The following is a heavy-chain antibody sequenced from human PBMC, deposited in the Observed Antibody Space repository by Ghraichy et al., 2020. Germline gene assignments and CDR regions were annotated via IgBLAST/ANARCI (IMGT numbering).Heavy chain of an antibody. D-gene: IGHD1-26*01. CDR1: AYTFANYA. J-gene: IGHJ4*02. Sequence: ASVKVSCKTSAYTFANYAIPWLRQAPGQRLEWMGWINAGKGTTKYSQRLQGRVTITSDTSASTVYMELSSLRSEDTAVYYCAKDSGTSFFDYWGQGTLVTVSS. CDR2: INAGKGTT. CDR3: AKDSGTSFFDY. V-gene: IGHV1-3*01.